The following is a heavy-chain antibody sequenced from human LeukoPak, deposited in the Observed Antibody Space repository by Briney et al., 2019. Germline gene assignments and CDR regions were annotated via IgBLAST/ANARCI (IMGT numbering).Heavy chain of an antibody. Sequence: PSETLSLTCTVSGGSISGYYWNWIRQPPGKGLEWIGYIYYSGSSNSNPSLESRVTMSVDTSKNQFSLKLSSVTAADTAVYYCAREYCSGGSCFDSWGQGTLVTVSS. CDR1: GGSISGYY. CDR3: AREYCSGGSCFDS. V-gene: IGHV4-59*01. J-gene: IGHJ4*02. D-gene: IGHD2-15*01. CDR2: IYYSGSS.